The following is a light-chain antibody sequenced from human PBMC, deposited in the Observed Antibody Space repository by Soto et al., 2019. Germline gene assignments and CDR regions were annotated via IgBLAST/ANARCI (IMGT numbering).Light chain of an antibody. J-gene: IGKJ4*01. CDR3: QQYNNWPPLT. Sequence: IVMTQSPGTLSLSPGERATLSCRASLSVNSNLAWYQQKPGQAPRLLIYGASTRATGISARFSGSGSGTEFTLTISSLQSEAFAVYYCQQYNNWPPLTFGGGTKVEIK. CDR1: LSVNSN. V-gene: IGKV3-15*01. CDR2: GAS.